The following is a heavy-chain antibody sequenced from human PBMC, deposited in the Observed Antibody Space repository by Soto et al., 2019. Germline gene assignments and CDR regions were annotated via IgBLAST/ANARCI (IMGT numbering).Heavy chain of an antibody. J-gene: IGHJ4*02. V-gene: IGHV2-5*02. Sequence: QITLNESGPTVVKPADTLTLTCTFSGFSLTTSGVGVGWIRQSPGKAPEWLALIYWDDDKRYSASLKSRLTITKDTSKTQVVLTMASVDTADKATYYCAHRILRTVFGLVTTTAIYFDFWGQATPVVVSS. CDR3: AHRILRTVFGLVTTTAIYFDF. CDR2: IYWDDDK. CDR1: GFSLTTSGVG. D-gene: IGHD3-3*01.